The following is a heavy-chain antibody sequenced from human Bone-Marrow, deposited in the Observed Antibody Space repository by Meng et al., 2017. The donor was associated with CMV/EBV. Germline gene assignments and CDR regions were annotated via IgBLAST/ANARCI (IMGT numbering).Heavy chain of an antibody. CDR1: GYSFTSYW. J-gene: IGHJ3*02. CDR2: IYPGDSDT. Sequence: GGSLRLSCKGSGYSFTSYWIGWVRQMPGKGLEWMGIIYPGDSDTRYSPSFQGQVTISADKSISTAYLQWSSLKASDTAMYYCARRRYSYGYDAFDIWGQGTMVTVSS. V-gene: IGHV5-51*01. D-gene: IGHD5-18*01. CDR3: ARRRYSYGYDAFDI.